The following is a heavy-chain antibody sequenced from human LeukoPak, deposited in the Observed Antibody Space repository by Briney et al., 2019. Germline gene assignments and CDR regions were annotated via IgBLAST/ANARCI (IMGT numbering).Heavy chain of an antibody. V-gene: IGHV3-11*04. CDR3: AELDITMIGGV. J-gene: IGHJ6*04. D-gene: IGHD3-10*02. CDR2: ISSGGDIM. Sequence: GGSLRLSCAASGLRFSDYYVSWIRQAPGKGLQWVSYISSGGDIMHYADSVKGRFTSSRDNAKNSLYLQMNSLRAEDTAVYYCAELDITMIGGVWGKGTTVTISS. CDR1: GLRFSDYY.